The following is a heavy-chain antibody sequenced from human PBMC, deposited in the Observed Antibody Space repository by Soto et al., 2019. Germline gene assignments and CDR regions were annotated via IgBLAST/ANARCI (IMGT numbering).Heavy chain of an antibody. CDR1: GYTFTSYG. D-gene: IGHD3-10*01. J-gene: IGHJ6*02. V-gene: IGHV1-18*01. CDR2: ISAYHGNT. CDR3: ARDLDDRWGGARYYYGMDV. Sequence: QVQLVQSGAEVKKPGASVKVSCKASGYTFTSYGISWVRQAPGQGLEWMGWISAYHGNTNYAQKLQGRITMTTDTSTSTAYMELRSLRSDDTAVYYCARDLDDRWGGARYYYGMDVWGQGTTVTVSS.